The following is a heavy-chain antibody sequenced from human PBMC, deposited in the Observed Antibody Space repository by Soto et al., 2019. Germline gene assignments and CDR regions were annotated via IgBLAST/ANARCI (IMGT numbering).Heavy chain of an antibody. CDR2: IYTSGST. CDR1: GGSISSYY. Sequence: PSETLSLTCTVSGGSISSYYWSWIRQPAGKGLEWIGRIYTSGSTNYNPSLKSRVTMSADTSKNQFSLNLSSVTAAADTAVYYCARDRITLANDAFDIWGQGTMVTVSS. CDR3: ARDRITLANDAFDI. V-gene: IGHV4-4*07. D-gene: IGHD3-10*01. J-gene: IGHJ3*02.